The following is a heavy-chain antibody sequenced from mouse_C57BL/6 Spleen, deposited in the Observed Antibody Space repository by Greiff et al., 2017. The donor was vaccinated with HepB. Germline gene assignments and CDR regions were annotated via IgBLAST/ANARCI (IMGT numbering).Heavy chain of an antibody. Sequence: EVKLMESGGGLVKPGGSLKLSCAASGFTFSSYAMSWVRQTPEKRLEWVATISDGGSYTYYPDNVKGRFTISRDNAKNNLYLQMSHLKSEDTAMYYCATTVAATGAMDYWGQGTSVTVSS. D-gene: IGHD1-1*01. V-gene: IGHV5-4*03. CDR1: GFTFSSYA. J-gene: IGHJ4*01. CDR3: ATTVAATGAMDY. CDR2: ISDGGSYT.